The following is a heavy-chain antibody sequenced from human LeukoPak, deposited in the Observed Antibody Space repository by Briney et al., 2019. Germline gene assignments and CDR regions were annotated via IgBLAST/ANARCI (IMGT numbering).Heavy chain of an antibody. CDR3: AKDPLPEWLLYGAYYYYGMDV. V-gene: IGHV3-23*01. CDR1: GFTFSSCA. CDR2: ISGSGGST. Sequence: PGGSLRLSCAASGFTFSSCAMSWVRQAPGKGLEWVSAISGSGGSTYYADSVKGRFTISRDNSKNTLYLQMNSLRAEDTAVYYCAKDPLPEWLLYGAYYYYGMDVWGQGTTVTVSS. J-gene: IGHJ6*02. D-gene: IGHD3-3*01.